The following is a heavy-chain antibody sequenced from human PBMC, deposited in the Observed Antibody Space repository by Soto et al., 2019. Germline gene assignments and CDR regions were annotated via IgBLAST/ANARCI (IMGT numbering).Heavy chain of an antibody. D-gene: IGHD4-17*01. J-gene: IGHJ6*03. CDR3: ARGGFLNSDYGDYDGGAIHYYYYMDV. Sequence: EVQLLESGGGLVQPGGSLRLSCAASGFTFSSYAMSWVRQAPGKGLEWVSAISGSGGSTYYADSVKGRFTISRDNSKNTLYLQMNSLRAEDTAVYYCARGGFLNSDYGDYDGGAIHYYYYMDVWGKGTTVTVSS. CDR1: GFTFSSYA. CDR2: ISGSGGST. V-gene: IGHV3-23*01.